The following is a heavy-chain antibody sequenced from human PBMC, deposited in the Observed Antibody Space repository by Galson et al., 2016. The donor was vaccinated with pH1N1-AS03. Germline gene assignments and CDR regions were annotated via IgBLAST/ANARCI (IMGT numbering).Heavy chain of an antibody. D-gene: IGHD3-3*01. J-gene: IGHJ5*02. Sequence: SLRLSCAASGFTFSIYAMHWVRRAPGKGLEWVSGVGGVDGSLWYAESVKGRFTVSRDNSKGTLELQMNSLRADDTAVYYCARGSGSPHWFDPWGQGTLVTVSS. CDR2: VGGVDGSL. CDR3: ARGSGSPHWFDP. V-gene: IGHV3-23*01. CDR1: GFTFSIYA.